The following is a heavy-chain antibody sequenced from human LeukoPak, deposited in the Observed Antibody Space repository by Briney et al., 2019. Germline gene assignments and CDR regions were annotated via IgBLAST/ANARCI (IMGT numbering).Heavy chain of an antibody. V-gene: IGHV1-18*01. CDR1: GHTFTSYG. CDR2: VSAYNGNT. D-gene: IGHD3-10*01. J-gene: IGHJ4*02. CDR3: ARTITMVRGDPLDY. Sequence: ASVKVSCKASGHTFTSYGISWVRQAPGQGLEWMGWVSAYNGNTNYAQKLQGRVTMTTDTSTSTAYMELRSLRSDDTAVYYCARTITMVRGDPLDYWGQGTLVTVSS.